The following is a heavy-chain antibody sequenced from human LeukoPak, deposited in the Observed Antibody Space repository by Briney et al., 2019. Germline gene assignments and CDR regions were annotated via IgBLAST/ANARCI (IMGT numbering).Heavy chain of an antibody. D-gene: IGHD4-17*01. J-gene: IGHJ5*02. CDR1: GGSISSGGYY. V-gene: IGHV4-31*03. Sequence: SETLSLTCTVSGGSISSGGYYWSWIRQHPGKGLEWIGYIYYSGSTYYNPSLKSRVTISVDTSKNQFSLKLSSVTAADTAVYYCARAYRYGQGGLWFDPWAREPWSPSPQ. CDR3: ARAYRYGQGGLWFDP. CDR2: IYYSGST.